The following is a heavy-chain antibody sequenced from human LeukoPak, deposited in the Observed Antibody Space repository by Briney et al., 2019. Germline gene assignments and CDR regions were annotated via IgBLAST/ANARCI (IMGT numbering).Heavy chain of an antibody. CDR2: INPNNGAT. V-gene: IGHV1-2*04. CDR1: GYTFSDYY. D-gene: IGHD2-8*01. Sequence: ASMKVSCKASGYTFSDYYIHWVRQAPGQGLEWMGWINPNNGATNCAQKFQGWVTMTTDTSISTAYMEMSRLRSDDTAVYYCARAPQWSVVEGDFDYWGQGTLVSVSS. J-gene: IGHJ4*02. CDR3: ARAPQWSVVEGDFDY.